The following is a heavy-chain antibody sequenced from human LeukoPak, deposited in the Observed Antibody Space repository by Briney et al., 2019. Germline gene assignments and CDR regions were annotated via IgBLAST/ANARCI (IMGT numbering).Heavy chain of an antibody. D-gene: IGHD5-24*01. CDR1: GFIFTRHW. CDR2: IKTDGTNT. CDR3: GGSEDGYIDY. J-gene: IGHJ4*02. Sequence: GGSLRLSCAASGFIFTRHWMHWVRQAPGKGLEWVSRIKTDGTNTIYADFVEGRFTISRDNARNTLYLQMSSLRAGDTAVYYCGGSEDGYIDYWGQGTLVTVSS. V-gene: IGHV3-74*01.